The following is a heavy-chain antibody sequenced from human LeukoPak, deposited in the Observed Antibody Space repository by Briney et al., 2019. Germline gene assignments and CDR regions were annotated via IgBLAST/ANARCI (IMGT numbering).Heavy chain of an antibody. CDR3: ARPIRTIFGVVMPDAFDI. J-gene: IGHJ3*02. Sequence: SVKVSCKASGGTSSSYAISWVRQAPGQGREWMGGIIPIFGTANYAQKFQGRVTITTDESTSTAYMELSSLRSEDTAVYYCARPIRTIFGVVMPDAFDIWGQGTMVTVSS. V-gene: IGHV1-69*05. D-gene: IGHD3-3*01. CDR1: GGTSSSYA. CDR2: IIPIFGTA.